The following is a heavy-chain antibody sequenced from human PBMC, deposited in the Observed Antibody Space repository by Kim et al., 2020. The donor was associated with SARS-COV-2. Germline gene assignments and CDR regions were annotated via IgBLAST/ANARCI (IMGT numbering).Heavy chain of an antibody. J-gene: IGHJ5*02. CDR1: GGSIRSYF. V-gene: IGHV4-59*08. CDR2: IYYTGST. CDR3: AKQEYTVMVRGVLTPFDP. D-gene: IGHD3-10*01. Sequence: SETLSLTCSVSGGSIRSYFWSWIRQAPGKGLEWIGYIYYTGSTSYNPSLKSRVTMSVDTSKNQFSLKLQSVTAADTAVFYCAKQEYTVMVRGVLTPFDP.